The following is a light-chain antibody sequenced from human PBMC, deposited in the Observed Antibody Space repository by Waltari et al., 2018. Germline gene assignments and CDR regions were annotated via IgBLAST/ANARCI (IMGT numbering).Light chain of an antibody. CDR1: SSNIGAPYD. CDR2: GNT. V-gene: IGLV1-40*01. Sequence: QAVLTQPPSVSGAPGQRVTISCSGTSSNIGAPYDVQWYQQVPGTAPKLLIYGNTNRPSGVPERFSGSKSGASASLAITGLQADDEADYYCQSFDSGLSGSIFGGGTKLTVL. J-gene: IGLJ2*01. CDR3: QSFDSGLSGSI.